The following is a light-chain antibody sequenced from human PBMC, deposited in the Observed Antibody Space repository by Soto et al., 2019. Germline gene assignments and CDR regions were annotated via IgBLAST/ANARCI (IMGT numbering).Light chain of an antibody. CDR3: QQLNSYPLT. J-gene: IGKJ4*01. CDR1: QVISSY. Sequence: IQLTQSPSSLSASVGDRVTITCRASQVISSYLAWYQQKPGKAPNLLIYAASTLQSGVPLGFSGSGSGTDFTLTISSLQPEDSATYYCQQLNSYPLTFGGGTKVEIK. CDR2: AAS. V-gene: IGKV1-9*01.